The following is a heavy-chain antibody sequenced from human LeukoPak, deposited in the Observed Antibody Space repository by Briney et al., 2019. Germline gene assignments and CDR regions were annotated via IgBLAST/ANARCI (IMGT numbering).Heavy chain of an antibody. CDR2: VYTDGNI. D-gene: IGHD3-10*01. Sequence: GGSLRLSCTASGFTVSGNYMNWVRQAPGKGLEWVSVVYTDGNIYYADSVKGRFTISKDSSKNTVDLLMNNVRAEDTALYYCAKGKFGDPLNYWGQGTLVTVSS. CDR3: AKGKFGDPLNY. CDR1: GFTVSGNY. J-gene: IGHJ4*02. V-gene: IGHV3-53*01.